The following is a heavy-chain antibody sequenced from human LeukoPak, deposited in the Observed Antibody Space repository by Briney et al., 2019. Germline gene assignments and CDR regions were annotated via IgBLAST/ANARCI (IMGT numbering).Heavy chain of an antibody. CDR3: ARDIVGATLPDY. J-gene: IGHJ4*02. CDR1: GFTFDDYA. V-gene: IGHV3-9*01. D-gene: IGHD1-26*01. Sequence: GGSLRLSCAASGFTFDDYAMHWVRQAPGKGLEWVSGISWNSGSIGYADSVKGRFTISRDNAKNSLYLQMNSLRAEDAAVYYCARDIVGATLPDYWGQGTLVTVSS. CDR2: ISWNSGSI.